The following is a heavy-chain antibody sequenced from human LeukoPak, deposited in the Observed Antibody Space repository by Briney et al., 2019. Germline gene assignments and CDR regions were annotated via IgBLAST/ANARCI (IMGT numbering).Heavy chain of an antibody. CDR3: ARAQFQGIAGYYYGMDV. CDR1: GYTFTSYD. J-gene: IGHJ6*02. D-gene: IGHD6-13*01. Sequence: ASVKVSCKASGYTFTSYDINWVRQATGQGLEWMGWMNPNSGNTGYARKFQGRVTMTRNTSISTAYMELSSLRSEDTAVYYCARAQFQGIAGYYYGMDVWGQGKTVTVS. V-gene: IGHV1-8*01. CDR2: MNPNSGNT.